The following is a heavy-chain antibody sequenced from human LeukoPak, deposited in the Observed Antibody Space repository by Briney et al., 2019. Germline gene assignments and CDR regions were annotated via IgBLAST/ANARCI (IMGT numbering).Heavy chain of an antibody. CDR3: ARAHGFDY. CDR2: IKQDGSEK. J-gene: IGHJ4*02. Sequence: GGSLRLSCAASGFTFSSYWMTWVRQAPGKGLEWVANIKQDGSEKYYVDSVKGRFTISRDNSKNTLFLHMNSLRGDDTAVYSCARAHGFDYWGPGTLVTVSS. V-gene: IGHV3-7*04. CDR1: GFTFSSYW.